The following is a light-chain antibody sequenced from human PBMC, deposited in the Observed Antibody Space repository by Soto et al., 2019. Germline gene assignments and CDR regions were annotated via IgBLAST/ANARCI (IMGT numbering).Light chain of an antibody. CDR3: QHYGRSPPWT. V-gene: IGKV3-20*01. CDR2: GTS. Sequence: EIMLTQSPGTLSLSPGERATLSCRASQSISGSYLAWYQQKPGQTPRLLIHGTSTRATSIPDRFSGGGSGTDFTLTISRLEPEDFAVYYCQHYGRSPPWTFGQGTKVEVK. J-gene: IGKJ1*01. CDR1: QSISGSY.